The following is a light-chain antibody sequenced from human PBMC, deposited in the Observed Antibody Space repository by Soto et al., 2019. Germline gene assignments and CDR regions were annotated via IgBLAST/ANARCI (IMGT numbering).Light chain of an antibody. CDR3: QQSYSTPLT. J-gene: IGKJ3*01. Sequence: DIPMTQSPSSLSASVGDRVTITCRASQSISSYLNWYQQKPGEAPKLLIYAASSLQSGVPSRFSGSGSGTDFTLTISSLQPEDFATYYCQQSYSTPLTFGPGTKVDIK. CDR2: AAS. V-gene: IGKV1-39*01. CDR1: QSISSY.